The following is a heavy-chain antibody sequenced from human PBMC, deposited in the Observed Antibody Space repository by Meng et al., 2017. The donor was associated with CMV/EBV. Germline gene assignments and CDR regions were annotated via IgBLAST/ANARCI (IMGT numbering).Heavy chain of an antibody. CDR3: ARAGVPYDSSHYYGMDV. Sequence: GGSLRLSCAASGFTFSSYSMNWVRQAPGKGLEWVSSISSSSSYIYYADSVKGRFTISRDNAKNSLYLQMNSLRAEDTAVYYCARAGVPYDSSHYYGMDVWDQGTTVTVSS. CDR2: ISSSSSYI. J-gene: IGHJ6*02. CDR1: GFTFSSYS. V-gene: IGHV3-21*01. D-gene: IGHD3-3*01.